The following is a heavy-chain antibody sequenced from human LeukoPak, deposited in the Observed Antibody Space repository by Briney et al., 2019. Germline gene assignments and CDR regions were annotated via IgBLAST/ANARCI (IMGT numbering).Heavy chain of an antibody. V-gene: IGHV4-38-2*01. CDR2: IYHSGST. Sequence: KPSETLSLTCAVSGYSISSGYYWGWIRQPPGKGLEWIGSIYHSGSTYYNPSLKSRVTISVDTSKNQFSLKLSSVTAPDTAVYYCARTRREYQLLSFDYWGQGTLVTVSS. CDR1: GYSISSGYY. CDR3: ARTRREYQLLSFDY. J-gene: IGHJ4*02. D-gene: IGHD2-2*01.